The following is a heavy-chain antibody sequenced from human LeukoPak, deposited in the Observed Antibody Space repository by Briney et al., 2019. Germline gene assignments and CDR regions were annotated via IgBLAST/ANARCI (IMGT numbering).Heavy chain of an antibody. CDR1: GGSIISSDYH. V-gene: IGHV4-39*01. CDR3: ARYQLLDAFDY. D-gene: IGHD2-2*01. J-gene: IGHJ4*02. Sequence: PSETLSLTCTVSGGSIISSDYHWGWVRQPPGKGLEWIGTISYSGNTDYNPSLRSRVTISVDTSNNQFSLKLSSVTAADTAVYYCARYQLLDAFDYWGQGTLVTVSS. CDR2: ISYSGNT.